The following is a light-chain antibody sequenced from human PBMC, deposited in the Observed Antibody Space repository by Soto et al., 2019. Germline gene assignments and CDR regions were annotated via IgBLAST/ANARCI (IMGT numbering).Light chain of an antibody. V-gene: IGKV3-20*01. CDR1: QSVTSTY. CDR3: QQFDCSRIYS. Sequence: EILLTQSPGTLSLSPGETATLSCRASQSVTSTYLTWYQQRPGQSPRLILYGGSTRVTGFPDRFSGGGSGTDFTRSMSRLEPEDSAVYYCHCQQFDCSRIYSFGQGTKLEI. CDR2: GGS. J-gene: IGKJ2*03.